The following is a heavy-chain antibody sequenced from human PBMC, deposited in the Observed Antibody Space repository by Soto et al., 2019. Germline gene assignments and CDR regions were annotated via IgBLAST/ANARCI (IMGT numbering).Heavy chain of an antibody. CDR1: GYYFTDYY. D-gene: IGHD6-19*01. V-gene: IGHV1-2*02. CDR3: ARDSGSGWHFDS. Sequence: QVQLVQSGAEVKKPGASVKVSCKASGYYFTDYYMHWVRQDPGQGLEWMGWINPSGGGTKYTQKFQGRVTMTRDTSINTAYMELSRLTSDDTAVFYCARDSGSGWHFDSWGQGTLVTVSS. CDR2: INPSGGGT. J-gene: IGHJ4*02.